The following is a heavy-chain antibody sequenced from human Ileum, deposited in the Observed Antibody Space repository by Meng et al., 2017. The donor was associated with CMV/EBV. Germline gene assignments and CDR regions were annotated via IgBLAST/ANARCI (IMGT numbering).Heavy chain of an antibody. CDR2: VHHSGNT. CDR1: GGTLNAYY. CDR3: ARGRGSLWYGDVPPLDS. D-gene: IGHD3-10*01. J-gene: IGHJ4*02. V-gene: IGHV4-34*01. Sequence: YGGTLNAYYWTWIRQPPGKGLEWIGEVHHSGNTNYSPSLKSRVTVSVDTSKNQFSLNLNSVTAADTAMYFCARGRGSLWYGDVPPLDSWGQGTLVTVSS.